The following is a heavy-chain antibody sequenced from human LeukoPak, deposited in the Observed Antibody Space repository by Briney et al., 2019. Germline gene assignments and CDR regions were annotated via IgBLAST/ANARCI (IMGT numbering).Heavy chain of an antibody. CDR1: GFTFSSYG. V-gene: IGHV3-48*01. CDR3: ASDLFNSGTYSGDN. Sequence: GGSLRLSCAASGFTFSSYGMTWVRQAPGKGLEWVSYISSSSSTIYYADSVKGRFTISRDNAKNSLYLQLNSLRAEDTAVYYCASDLFNSGTYSGDNWGQGTLVTVSS. J-gene: IGHJ4*02. D-gene: IGHD1-26*01. CDR2: ISSSSSTI.